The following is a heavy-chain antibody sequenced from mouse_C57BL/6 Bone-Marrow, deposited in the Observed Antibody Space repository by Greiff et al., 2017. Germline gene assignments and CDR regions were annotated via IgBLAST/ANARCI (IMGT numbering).Heavy chain of an antibody. Sequence: EVKLQESGGGLVKPGGSLKLSCAASGFTFSDYGMHWVRQAPEKGLEWVAYISSGSSTIYYADTVKGRFTISRDNAKNTLFLQMTSLRSEDTAMYYCARGLGRWAMDYWGQGTSVTVSS. V-gene: IGHV5-17*01. CDR2: ISSGSSTI. D-gene: IGHD4-1*01. CDR1: GFTFSDYG. CDR3: ARGLGRWAMDY. J-gene: IGHJ4*01.